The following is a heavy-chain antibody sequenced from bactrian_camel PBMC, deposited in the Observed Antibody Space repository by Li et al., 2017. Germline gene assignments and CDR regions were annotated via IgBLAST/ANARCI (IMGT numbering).Heavy chain of an antibody. CDR3: AAVRYGVTWYPLCRARSADFGY. Sequence: VQLVESGGGLVQPGGSLRLSCTASGFTFSKYAMHWVRQAPGKGLEWVSGIYSDGSNTGSKTFYADSVKGRFTISQDNAKNTLYLQMNSLKPEDTAMYYCAAVRYGVTWYPLCRARSADFGYWGQRTQVTVS. D-gene: IGHD6*01. CDR1: GFTFSKYA. CDR2: IYSDGSNTGSKT. J-gene: IGHJ6*01. V-gene: IGHV3S6*01.